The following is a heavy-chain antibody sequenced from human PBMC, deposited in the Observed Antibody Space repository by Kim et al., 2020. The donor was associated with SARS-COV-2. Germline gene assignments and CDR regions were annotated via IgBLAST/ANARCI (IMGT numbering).Heavy chain of an antibody. Sequence: GGCLRLSCSPSGFSFKNYGMHWVRQAPAKGLEWVAHDGGTRDYGDSVRGRFTISRDNSKNTLYLQMNSLRAEDTGIYYCVRDKDWCFDLWGRGTLVTVSS. J-gene: IGHJ2*01. CDR1: GFSFKNYG. CDR3: VRDKDWCFDL. V-gene: IGHV3-33*01. CDR2: DGGTR.